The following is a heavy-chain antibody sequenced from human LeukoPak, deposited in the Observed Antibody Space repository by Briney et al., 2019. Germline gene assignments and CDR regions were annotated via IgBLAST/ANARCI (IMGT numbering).Heavy chain of an antibody. J-gene: IGHJ4*02. Sequence: SETLSLTCTVSGGSISSYYWSWIRQLPGKGLEWIGYFHNSGTSTYNPSLKSRVTISADTSKNQFSLKLNSLTTADTAVYYCTRGAGWLIDYWGQGILVTVSS. CDR2: FHNSGTS. V-gene: IGHV4-59*01. CDR3: TRGAGWLIDY. CDR1: GGSISSYY. D-gene: IGHD3-16*01.